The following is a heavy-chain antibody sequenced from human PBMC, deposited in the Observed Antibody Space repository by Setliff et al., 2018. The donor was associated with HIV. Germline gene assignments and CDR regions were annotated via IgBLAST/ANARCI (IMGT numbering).Heavy chain of an antibody. CDR3: AMSPYSSGLFDY. CDR1: GFTFSTYG. V-gene: IGHV3-30*02. CDR2: IRYDGSQK. D-gene: IGHD6-19*01. J-gene: IGHJ4*02. Sequence: GGSLRLSCAASGFTFSTYGMHWVRQAPGKGLEWVAFIRYDGSQKYYVDSVKGRFTISRDNSKNTLYLQMNSLRAEDTAVYYCAMSPYSSGLFDYWGQGTLVTVS.